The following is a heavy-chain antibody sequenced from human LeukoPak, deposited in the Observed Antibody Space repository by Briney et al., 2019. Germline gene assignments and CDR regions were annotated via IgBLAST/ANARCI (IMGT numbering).Heavy chain of an antibody. CDR1: GGSISSGGYS. J-gene: IGHJ4*02. V-gene: IGHV4-30-2*01. CDR2: IYHSGST. CDR3: ARAAADYDFWSPTTLVSLYFDY. Sequence: SETLSLTCAVSGGSISSGGYSWSWIRQPPGKGLEWIGYIYHSGSTYYNPSLKSRVTISVDRSKNQFSLKLSSVTAADTAVYYCARAAADYDFWSPTTLVSLYFDYWGQGTLVTDSS. D-gene: IGHD3-3*01.